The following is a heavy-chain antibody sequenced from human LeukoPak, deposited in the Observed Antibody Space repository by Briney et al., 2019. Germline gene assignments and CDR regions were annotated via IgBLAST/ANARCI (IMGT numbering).Heavy chain of an antibody. CDR2: ISYDGSNK. CDR3: ARGRVGTAGVFDY. D-gene: IGHD5-18*01. V-gene: IGHV3-30*03. J-gene: IGHJ4*02. CDR1: GFTFSGYG. Sequence: PGRSLRLSCAASGFTFSGYGMHWVRQAPGKGLEWVAVISYDGSNKYYADSVKGRFTISRDNSKKTLDLQMNSLRTEDTAVYYCARGRVGTAGVFDYWGQGTLVTVSS.